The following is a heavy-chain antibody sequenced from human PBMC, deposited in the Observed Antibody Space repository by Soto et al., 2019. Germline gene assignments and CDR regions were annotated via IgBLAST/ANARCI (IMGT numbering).Heavy chain of an antibody. D-gene: IGHD5-12*01. Sequence: SETLSLTCTVSGGSISSGDYYWSWIRQPPGKGLEWIGYIYYSGSTYYNPSLKSRVTISVDTSKNQFSLKLSSVTAADTAVYYCARARGLVEMATIFFDYWGQGTLVTVSS. CDR2: IYYSGST. J-gene: IGHJ4*02. CDR3: ARARGLVEMATIFFDY. V-gene: IGHV4-30-4*01. CDR1: GGSISSGDYY.